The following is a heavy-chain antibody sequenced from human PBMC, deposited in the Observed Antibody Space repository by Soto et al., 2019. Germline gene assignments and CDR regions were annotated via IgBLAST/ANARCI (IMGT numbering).Heavy chain of an antibody. Sequence: GSLLLACSASGITFTMNWVRQAPGKGLEWVAVIPYDGTNTYYADSVKGRFTVSRDNSKNTLYLQMNSLTTDDTAVYYCARDQEIFPGRGGMDVWGPGTKVTVYS. V-gene: IGHV3-30*04. J-gene: IGHJ6*02. CDR3: ARDQEIFPGRGGMDV. CDR2: IPYDGTNT. D-gene: IGHD3-3*01. CDR1: GITFT.